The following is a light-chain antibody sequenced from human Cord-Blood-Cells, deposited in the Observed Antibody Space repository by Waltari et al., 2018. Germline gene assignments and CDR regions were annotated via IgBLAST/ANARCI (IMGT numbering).Light chain of an antibody. J-gene: IGKJ1*01. Sequence: EIVLPQSPGTLSLSPVERATLSCRASQSVSSSYLAWYQQKPGQAPRLLIYGASSRATGIPDRFSGSGSGTDFTRTISRLEPEDFAVYYCQQYGSSPWTFGQGTKVEIK. CDR2: GAS. CDR3: QQYGSSPWT. CDR1: QSVSSSY. V-gene: IGKV3-20*01.